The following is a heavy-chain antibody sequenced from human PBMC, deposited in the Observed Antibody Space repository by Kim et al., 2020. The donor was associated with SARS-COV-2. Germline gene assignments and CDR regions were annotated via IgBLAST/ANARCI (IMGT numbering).Heavy chain of an antibody. CDR2: IDPSDSYT. CDR3: ARPAYSSGWSYGMDV. J-gene: IGHJ6*02. Sequence: GESLKISCKGSGYSFTSYWIIWVRQMHGKGLEWMGRIDPSDSYTNHSPSFQGHVTISADKSISTAYLQWSSLKASDTTMYYCARPAYSSGWSYGMDVWGQGTTVTVSS. CDR1: GYSFTSYW. V-gene: IGHV5-10-1*01. D-gene: IGHD6-19*01.